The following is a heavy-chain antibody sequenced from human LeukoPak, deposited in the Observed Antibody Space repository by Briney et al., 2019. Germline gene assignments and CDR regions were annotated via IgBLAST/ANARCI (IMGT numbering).Heavy chain of an antibody. Sequence: SETLSLTCTVSGGSISSGSYYWSWIRQPAGKGLEWIGRIYTSGSTNYNPSLKSRVTISVDTSKNQFSLKQSSVTAADTAVYYCARGFSWELLQWFDPWGQGTLVTVSS. CDR1: GGSISSGSYY. CDR2: IYTSGST. CDR3: ARGFSWELLQWFDP. V-gene: IGHV4-61*02. J-gene: IGHJ5*02. D-gene: IGHD1-26*01.